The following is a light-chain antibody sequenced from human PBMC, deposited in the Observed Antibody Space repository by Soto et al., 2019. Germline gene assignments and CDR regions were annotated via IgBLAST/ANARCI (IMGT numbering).Light chain of an antibody. V-gene: IGLV1-51*01. Sequence: QSVLTQPPSVSAAPGQKVTISCSGSSANIGNNYVSWYQHLPGTAPKLLIYDNNNRPSGIPDRFSGSKSGTSATLGITGLQTGDDADYYCGTWDSSLSVFVFGGGTKLTVL. CDR1: SANIGNNY. J-gene: IGLJ2*01. CDR2: DNN. CDR3: GTWDSSLSVFV.